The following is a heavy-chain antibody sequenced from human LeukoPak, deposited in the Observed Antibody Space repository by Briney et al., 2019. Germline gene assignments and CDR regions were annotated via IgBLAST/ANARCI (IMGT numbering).Heavy chain of an antibody. D-gene: IGHD3-3*01. Sequence: GASVKVSCKASGGTFSSYAISWVRQAPGQGLEWMGRIIPIFGIANYAQKFQGRVTITADKSTSTAYMELSSLRSEDTAVYYCARDKVVAWSGITWWSYYYGMDVWGQGTTVTVSS. V-gene: IGHV1-69*04. CDR1: GGTFSSYA. CDR3: ARDKVVAWSGITWWSYYYGMDV. CDR2: IIPIFGIA. J-gene: IGHJ6*02.